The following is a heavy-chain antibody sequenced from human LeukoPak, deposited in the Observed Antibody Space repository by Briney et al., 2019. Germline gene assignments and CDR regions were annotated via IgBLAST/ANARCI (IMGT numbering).Heavy chain of an antibody. CDR2: ISSSRGNT. D-gene: IGHD3-16*02. CDR3: AKVLWENYRPGLDY. J-gene: IGHJ4*02. V-gene: IGHV3-23*01. CDR1: GFTFSSFA. Sequence: GSLRLSCVASGFTFSSFAMNWVRQAPGKGLEWVSVISSSRGNTYYADSVEGRFTISRDNSKNTLFLQMNSLRVEDTAVYYCAKVLWENYRPGLDYWGQGTLVTVSS.